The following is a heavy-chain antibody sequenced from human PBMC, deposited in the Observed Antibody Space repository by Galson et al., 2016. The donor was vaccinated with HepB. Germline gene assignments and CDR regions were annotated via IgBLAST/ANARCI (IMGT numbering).Heavy chain of an antibody. D-gene: IGHD2/OR15-2a*01. CDR2: VSGHAGST. Sequence: SLRLSCATSGFAFNTYAMNWVRQAPGKGLEWVAGVSGHAGSTYYADSVKGRFAISRDNSKNTLFLQMNGLRADDTAVYYCAKANIIMVTLGIYLDTWGQGTLVIVSS. CDR1: GFAFNTYA. J-gene: IGHJ5*02. CDR3: AKANIIMVTLGIYLDT. V-gene: IGHV3-23*01.